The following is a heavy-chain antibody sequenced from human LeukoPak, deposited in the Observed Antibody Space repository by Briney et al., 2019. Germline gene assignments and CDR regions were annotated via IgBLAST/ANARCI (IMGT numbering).Heavy chain of an antibody. V-gene: IGHV3-11*04. Sequence: GGSLRLSCAASGFTFSDYYMSWIRQAPGKGLEWVSYISSSGSTIYYADSVKGRFTISRDNAKNSLYLQMNSLRAEDTAVYYCASDPTLYCSSTSCPLDVWGKGTTVTVSS. J-gene: IGHJ6*04. CDR3: ASDPTLYCSSTSCPLDV. CDR2: ISSSGSTI. D-gene: IGHD2-2*01. CDR1: GFTFSDYY.